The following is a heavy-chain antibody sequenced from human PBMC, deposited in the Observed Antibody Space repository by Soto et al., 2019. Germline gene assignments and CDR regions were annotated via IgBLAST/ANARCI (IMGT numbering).Heavy chain of an antibody. CDR2: ISAYNGNT. D-gene: IGHD2-2*01. CDR1: GYTFTSYG. V-gene: IGHV1-18*01. J-gene: IGHJ5*02. Sequence: ASVKVSCKASGYTFTSYGISWVRQAPGQGLEWMGWISAYNGNTNYAQKLQGRVTMTTDTSTSTAYMELRSLRSDDTAVYYCARDYCSSTSCLSRWFDPWGQGTLVTVSS. CDR3: ARDYCSSTSCLSRWFDP.